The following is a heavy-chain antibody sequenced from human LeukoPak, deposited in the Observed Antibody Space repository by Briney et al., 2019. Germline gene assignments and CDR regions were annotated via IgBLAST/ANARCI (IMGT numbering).Heavy chain of an antibody. J-gene: IGHJ4*02. CDR3: ARGGYYYDSSGYCDY. CDR2: ISSNGSSK. Sequence: GGSLRLSCAASGFTFSSYAMHWVRQAPGKGLEYVSAISSNGSSKYYANSVKGRFTISRDNSKNTLYLQMGSLRAEDMAVYYCARGGYYYDSSGYCDYWGQGTLVTVSS. V-gene: IGHV3-64*01. CDR1: GFTFSSYA. D-gene: IGHD3-22*01.